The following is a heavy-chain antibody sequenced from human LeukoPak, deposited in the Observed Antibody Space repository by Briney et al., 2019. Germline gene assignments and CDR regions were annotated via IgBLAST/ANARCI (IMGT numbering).Heavy chain of an antibody. CDR2: IYSGGST. CDR3: ARDVEYCSGGSCYAYDY. CDR1: GFTVSSNY. V-gene: IGHV3-53*01. J-gene: IGHJ4*02. D-gene: IGHD2-15*01. Sequence: PGGSLRLSCAASGFTVSSNYMSWVRQAPGKGLEWVSVIYSGGSTYYADSVKGRFTISRDNSKNTLYLQMNSLRAEDTAVYYCARDVEYCSGGSCYAYDYGGQGTLVTVSS.